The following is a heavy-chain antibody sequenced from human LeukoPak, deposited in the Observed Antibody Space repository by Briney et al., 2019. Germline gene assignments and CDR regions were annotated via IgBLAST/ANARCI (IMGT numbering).Heavy chain of an antibody. D-gene: IGHD6-13*01. J-gene: IGHJ5*01. CDR3: ARESPVAATGRSWFDS. CDR2: ITGGGSTT. Sequence: PGGSLRLSCGASGFTFNSYAMSWVRQAPGKGLEWVSTITGGGSTTYYADSVKGRFTISRDNSKNTLYLQMNSLRAEDTALYYCARESPVAATGRSWFDSWGQGTLVTVSS. CDR1: GFTFNSYA. V-gene: IGHV3-23*01.